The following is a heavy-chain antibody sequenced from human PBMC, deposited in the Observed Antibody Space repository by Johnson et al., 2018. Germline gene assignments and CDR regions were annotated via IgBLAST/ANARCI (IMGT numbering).Heavy chain of an antibody. D-gene: IGHD1-1*01. V-gene: IGHV4-61*01. CDR2: IYSTGRT. CDR3: AREASELAPFDS. Sequence: QVQLQESDPGLVKPSETLSLTCTVSGAPVGSGSYYWNWIRQTPEKGLEWIGYIYSTGRTFYNPSLKSRVTISADTSKNQFSLRLNSLTTADTAIYYCAREASELAPFDSWGQGTRITVSS. J-gene: IGHJ4*02. CDR1: GAPVGSGSYY.